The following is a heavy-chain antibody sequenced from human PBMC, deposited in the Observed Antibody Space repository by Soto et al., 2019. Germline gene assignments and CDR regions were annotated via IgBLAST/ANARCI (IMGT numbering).Heavy chain of an antibody. CDR3: ATYHDTTLND. D-gene: IGHD2-15*01. CDR1: GGSFSDFA. J-gene: IGHJ4*02. CDR2: IIPIFGTA. Sequence: QVPLVQSGAEVKKPGSSVRIYCKVSGGSFSDFAINWVRQAPGQGLEWMGGIIPIFGTATYAQKFQGRILMNAAESTDTVYMELTSLRSEDTAVYYCATYHDTTLNDWGQGTLVTVSS. V-gene: IGHV1-69*01.